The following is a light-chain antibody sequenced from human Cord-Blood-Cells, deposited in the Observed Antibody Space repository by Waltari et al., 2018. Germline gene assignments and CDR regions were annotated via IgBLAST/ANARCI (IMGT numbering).Light chain of an antibody. J-gene: IGLJ3*02. CDR3: CSYAGSYTWV. CDR2: DVS. Sequence: QSDLTQPRSVSGSPGQSVTIPCTGTSSDVGGYNYVSWYPQHPGKAPKLMIYDVSKRPSGVPDRFSGSKSGNTASLTISVLQAEDEADYYCCSYAGSYTWVFGGGTKLTVL. V-gene: IGLV2-11*01. CDR1: SSDVGGYNY.